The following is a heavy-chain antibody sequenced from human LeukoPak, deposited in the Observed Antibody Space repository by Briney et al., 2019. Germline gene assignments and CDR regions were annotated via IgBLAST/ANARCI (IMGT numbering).Heavy chain of an antibody. CDR3: ARGMPDGTTLDGRSDY. D-gene: IGHD1-1*01. V-gene: IGHV3-7*03. Sequence: GGSLRLSCTASGFPLSSYSMTGVRQAPGKGLEWVANIKHDSSTTFYIESVKGRFTISGDNAMNSLYLQMNSLSAEDTAIYYCARGMPDGTTLDGRSDYWGQGTLVTVSS. J-gene: IGHJ4*02. CDR2: IKHDSSTT. CDR1: GFPLSSYS.